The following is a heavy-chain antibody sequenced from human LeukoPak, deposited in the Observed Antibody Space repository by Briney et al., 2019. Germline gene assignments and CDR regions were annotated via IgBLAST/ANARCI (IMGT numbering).Heavy chain of an antibody. Sequence: PGGSLRLSCAASGFTVSSNYVSWVRQAPGKGLEWVSVIYSGGSTYYADSVRGRFTISRDNSKSILSLQMNSLRAEDTAIYYCATYRQVLLPFESWGQGTLVTVSS. CDR1: GFTVSSNY. V-gene: IGHV3-53*01. D-gene: IGHD5-18*01. J-gene: IGHJ4*02. CDR2: IYSGGST. CDR3: ATYRQVLLPFES.